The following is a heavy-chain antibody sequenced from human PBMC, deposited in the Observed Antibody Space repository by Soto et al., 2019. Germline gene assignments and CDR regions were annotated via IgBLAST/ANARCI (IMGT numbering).Heavy chain of an antibody. CDR3: ARDVGGIAAAGRRKSAFDI. D-gene: IGHD6-13*01. V-gene: IGHV3-11*01. Sequence: PGGSLSLSCAASGFTFSDYYMTWIRQAPGKGLEWVSYISSSGSSIYYADSVKGRFTISRDNAKNSLFLQMNSLRAEDTAVYYCARDVGGIAAAGRRKSAFDIWGQGTMVTVSS. CDR1: GFTFSDYY. J-gene: IGHJ3*02. CDR2: ISSSGSSI.